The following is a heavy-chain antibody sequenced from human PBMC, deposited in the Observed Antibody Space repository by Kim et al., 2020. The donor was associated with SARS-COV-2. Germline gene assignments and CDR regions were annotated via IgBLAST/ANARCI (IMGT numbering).Heavy chain of an antibody. V-gene: IGHV4-39*01. CDR2: IYYSGST. J-gene: IGHJ4*02. CDR3: ASQQIPLYDILTGYHERGYFDY. Sequence: SETLSLTCTVSGGSISSSSYYWGWIRQPPGKGLEWIGSIYYSGSTYYNPSLKSRVTISVDTSKNQFSLKLSSVTAADTAVYYCASQQIPLYDILTGYHERGYFDYWGQGTLVTVSS. D-gene: IGHD3-9*01. CDR1: GGSISSSSYY.